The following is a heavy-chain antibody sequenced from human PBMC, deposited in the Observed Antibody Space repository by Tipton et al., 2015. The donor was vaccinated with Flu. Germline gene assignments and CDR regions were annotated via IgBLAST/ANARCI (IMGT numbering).Heavy chain of an antibody. Sequence: SLRLSCRASGFSVDTNYMTWVRQAPGKGLQWVSVIYDNNSTYYADSVKGRFAFSRDSSKNTLYLHMNSLTTDDTAVYYCARVTKFLNYFDIWGLGTLVTVS. CDR2: IYDNNST. CDR3: ARVTKFLNYFDI. D-gene: IGHD2-21*01. V-gene: IGHV3-66*02. CDR1: GFSVDTNY. J-gene: IGHJ4*02.